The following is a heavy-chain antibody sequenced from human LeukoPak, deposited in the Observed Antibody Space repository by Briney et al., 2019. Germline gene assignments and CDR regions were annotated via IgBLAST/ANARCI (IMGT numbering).Heavy chain of an antibody. CDR2: IYSGGST. CDR3: AREVAVWQQLATRDYYGMDV. J-gene: IGHJ6*02. CDR1: GFTVSSNY. V-gene: IGHV3-53*01. D-gene: IGHD6-13*01. Sequence: GSLRLSCAASGFTVSSNYMSWVRQAPGKGLEWVSVIYSGGSTYYADSVKGRFTISRDNSKNTLYLQMNSLRAEDTAVYYCAREVAVWQQLATRDYYGMDVWGQGTTVAVSS.